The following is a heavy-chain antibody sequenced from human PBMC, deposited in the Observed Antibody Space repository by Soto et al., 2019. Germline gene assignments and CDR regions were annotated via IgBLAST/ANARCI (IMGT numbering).Heavy chain of an antibody. J-gene: IGHJ5*02. CDR2: INHSGST. CDR3: ASRPSSSGGSCCSWFDP. V-gene: IGHV4-34*01. Sequence: SETLSLTCAVYGGSFSGYYWSWIRQPPGKGLEWIGEINHSGSTNYNPSLKSRVTISVDTSKNQFSLKLSSVTAADTAVYYCASRPSSSGGSCCSWFDPWGQGTLVTVSS. CDR1: GGSFSGYY. D-gene: IGHD2-15*01.